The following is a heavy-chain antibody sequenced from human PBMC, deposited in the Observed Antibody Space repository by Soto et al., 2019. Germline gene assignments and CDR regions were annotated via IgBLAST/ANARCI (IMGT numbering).Heavy chain of an antibody. CDR3: AFAGSGSYSNVPDAFDI. V-gene: IGHV3-21*01. CDR2: ISSSSSYI. CDR1: GFTFSSYS. J-gene: IGHJ3*02. Sequence: EVQLLESAGGLVKPGGSLRLSCAASGFTFSSYSMNWVGQAPGKGLEWVSSISSSSSYIYYADSVKGRFTISRDNAKNSLYLQMNSLRAEDTAVYYCAFAGSGSYSNVPDAFDIWGQGTMVTVSS. D-gene: IGHD3-10*01.